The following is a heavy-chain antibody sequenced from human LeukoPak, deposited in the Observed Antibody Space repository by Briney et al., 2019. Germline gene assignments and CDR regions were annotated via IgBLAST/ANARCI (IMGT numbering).Heavy chain of an antibody. CDR3: ARGTGSYYNHAFDI. CDR1: GGSITNYF. J-gene: IGHJ3*02. CDR2: IYYSGST. D-gene: IGHD3-10*01. V-gene: IGHV4-59*01. Sequence: SETLSLTCTVSGGSITNYFWSWIRQPPGKGLEWIGYIYYSGSTNYNPSLKSRVTISVDTSKNQFSLKLSSVTAADTAVYYCARGTGSYYNHAFDIWGQGTMVTVSS.